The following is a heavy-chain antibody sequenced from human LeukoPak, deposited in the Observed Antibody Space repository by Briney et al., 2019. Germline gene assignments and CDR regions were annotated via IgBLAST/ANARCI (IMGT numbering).Heavy chain of an antibody. V-gene: IGHV4-34*01. D-gene: IGHD3-3*01. J-gene: IGHJ4*02. CDR2: INHSGST. CDR1: GGSFSGYY. Sequence: SETLSLTCAVYGGSFSGYYWSWIRQPPGKGLEWMGEINHSGSTNYNPSLKSRVTISVDPSKNKFSLKLSSVSAADTAVYYWARAGGGYYDFWSGYYTPFFDDWGQGTLVTVSS. CDR3: ARAGGGYYDFWSGYYTPFFDD.